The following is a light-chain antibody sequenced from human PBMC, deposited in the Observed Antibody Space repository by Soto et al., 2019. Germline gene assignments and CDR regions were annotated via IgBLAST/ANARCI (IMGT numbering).Light chain of an antibody. Sequence: IVLTQSQGTLSLSPGERATLSCRASQSVSKNYLAWYQQKPGQAPRLLIYGASNRATGIPDRFSGIGSGTDFTLTISRLEPEDFAVYYCQQYGSSGTFGQGTKVDNK. J-gene: IGKJ1*01. V-gene: IGKV3-20*01. CDR3: QQYGSSGT. CDR2: GAS. CDR1: QSVSKNY.